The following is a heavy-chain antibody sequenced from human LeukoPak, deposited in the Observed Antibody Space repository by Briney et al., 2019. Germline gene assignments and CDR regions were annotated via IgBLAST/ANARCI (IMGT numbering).Heavy chain of an antibody. CDR2: INHSGYT. CDR1: DGSLSGYY. J-gene: IGHJ6*03. CDR3: ARGWSETTIYYYFMDV. Sequence: SETLSLTCTVYDGSLSGYYWSWIRQPPGKGLQWIGEINHSGYTNYNPSLKSRVSISVDTSKNQFSLELSSVTAADTALYFCARGWSETTIYYYFMDVWGKGTTVTVSS. D-gene: IGHD3-3*01. V-gene: IGHV4-34*01.